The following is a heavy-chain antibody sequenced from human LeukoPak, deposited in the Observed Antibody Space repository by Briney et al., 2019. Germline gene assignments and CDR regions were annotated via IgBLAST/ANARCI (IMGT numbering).Heavy chain of an antibody. D-gene: IGHD7-27*01. J-gene: IGHJ4*02. Sequence: ASVKVSCKASGNTFTSYSMHWVRQAPGQGLEWMGINNPSGGSTTYAQKFQGRVTMTRDTSTNTVYMELSSLRSEDTAVYYCAREWGNKAFDYWGQGTLVTVSS. CDR2: NNPSGGST. CDR1: GNTFTSYS. V-gene: IGHV1-46*01. CDR3: AREWGNKAFDY.